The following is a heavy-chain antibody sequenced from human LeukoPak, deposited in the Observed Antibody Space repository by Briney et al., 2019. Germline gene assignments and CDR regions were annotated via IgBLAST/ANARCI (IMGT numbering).Heavy chain of an antibody. V-gene: IGHV3-23*01. J-gene: IGHJ3*02. CDR3: VAEFSKHFDI. D-gene: IGHD3-3*02. CDR1: GFTFRNYA. CDR2: ISSSGGNI. Sequence: GGSLRLSCAASGFTFRNYAMSWVRQVPGKGLAWVSAISSSGGNIYHADSVKGRFTVSRDNAKDTLYLQMNTQRVEDTAVYYCVAEFSKHFDIWGEGTMVTVSS.